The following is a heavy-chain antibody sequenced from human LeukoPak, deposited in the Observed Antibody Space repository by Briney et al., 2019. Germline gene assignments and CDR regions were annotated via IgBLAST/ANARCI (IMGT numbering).Heavy chain of an antibody. D-gene: IGHD6-19*01. Sequence: GGSLRLSCAASGFTFSSYWMSWVRQAPGKGLEWVANIKQDGSEKYYVDSVKGRFTISRDNAKNSLYLQMNSLRAEDTAVYYCRLSSSGWYPIDYWGQGTLVTVS. V-gene: IGHV3-7*01. CDR1: GFTFSSYW. CDR2: IKQDGSEK. CDR3: RLSSSGWYPIDY. J-gene: IGHJ4*02.